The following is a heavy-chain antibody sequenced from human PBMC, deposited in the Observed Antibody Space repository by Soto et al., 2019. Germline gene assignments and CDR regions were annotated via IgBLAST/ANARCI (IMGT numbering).Heavy chain of an antibody. V-gene: IGHV3-23*01. CDR1: GFTFSSYA. J-gene: IGHJ5*02. CDR2: ISGSGGST. CDR3: AKDLAYYYDSGSPLDP. Sequence: GGSLRLSCAASGFTFSSYAMSWVRQAPGKGLEWVSAISGSGGSTYYADSVQGRFTISRGNSKNTLYLQTNSLRAEDTAVYYCAKDLAYYYDSGSPLDPWGQGTLVPGSS. D-gene: IGHD3-10*01.